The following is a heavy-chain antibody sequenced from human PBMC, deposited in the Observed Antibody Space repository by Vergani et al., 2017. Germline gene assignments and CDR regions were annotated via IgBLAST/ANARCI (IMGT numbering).Heavy chain of an antibody. CDR1: GFTFSSYG. V-gene: IGHV3-30*18. J-gene: IGHJ3*02. Sequence: VQLVESGGGLVQPGRSLRLSCAASGFTFSSYGMHWVRQAPGKGLEWVAVISYDGSNKYYADSVKGRFTISRDNSKSTLYLQMNSLRSEDTAVYYCAKDHWWELPSGAFDIWGQGTMVTVSS. D-gene: IGHD1-26*01. CDR2: ISYDGSNK. CDR3: AKDHWWELPSGAFDI.